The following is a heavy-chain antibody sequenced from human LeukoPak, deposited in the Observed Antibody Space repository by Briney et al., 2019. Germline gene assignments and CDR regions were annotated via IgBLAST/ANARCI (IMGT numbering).Heavy chain of an antibody. Sequence: PGGSLRLSCAASGFTFSSYGMHWVRQAPGKGLEWVAVISYDGSNKYYADSVKGRFTISRDNSKNTLYLQMNSLRAEDTAVYYCAKGDDYDSSGYCPVDWGQRTLVTVSS. CDR1: GFTFSSYG. D-gene: IGHD3-22*01. CDR2: ISYDGSNK. CDR3: AKGDDYDSSGYCPVD. V-gene: IGHV3-30*18. J-gene: IGHJ4*02.